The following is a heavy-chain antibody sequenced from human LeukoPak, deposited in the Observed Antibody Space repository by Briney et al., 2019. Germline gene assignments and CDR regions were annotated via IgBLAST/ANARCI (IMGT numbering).Heavy chain of an antibody. CDR3: AKGGIAVADDAFDI. CDR2: ISWNSGSI. V-gene: IGHV3-9*01. CDR1: GFTFDDYG. Sequence: GGSLRLSCAASGFTFDDYGMSWVRQAPGKGLEWVSGISWNSGSIGYADSVKGRFTISRDNAKNSLYLQMNSLRAEDTALYYCAKGGIAVADDAFDIWGQGTMVTVSS. D-gene: IGHD6-19*01. J-gene: IGHJ3*02.